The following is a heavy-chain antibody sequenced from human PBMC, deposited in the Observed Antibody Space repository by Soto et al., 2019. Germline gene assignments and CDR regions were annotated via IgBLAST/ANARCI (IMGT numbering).Heavy chain of an antibody. Sequence: EVQLLESGGGLVQPGGSLRLSCAASGFTFSSYAMSWVRQAPGKGLEWVSAISGSGGSTYYADSVKGRFTISRDNSKNTLYLQMNSLRAEDTAVYYCARERKGPDDYSNYAYYYGMDVWGQGTTVTVSS. D-gene: IGHD4-4*01. CDR1: GFTFSSYA. V-gene: IGHV3-23*01. CDR2: ISGSGGST. CDR3: ARERKGPDDYSNYAYYYGMDV. J-gene: IGHJ6*02.